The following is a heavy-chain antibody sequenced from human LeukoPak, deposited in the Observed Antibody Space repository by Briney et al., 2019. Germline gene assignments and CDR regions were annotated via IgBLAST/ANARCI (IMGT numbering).Heavy chain of an antibody. J-gene: IGHJ4*02. CDR2: IKQDGSEK. V-gene: IGHV3-7*01. Sequence: PGGSLRLSCAASGFTFSSYWMSWVRQAPGKGLEWVANIKQDGSEKYYVDSVKGRFTISRDSAKNSLYLQMNSLRAEDTAVYYCARGGYYYDSSGYYLLPPFDYWGQGTLVTVSS. D-gene: IGHD3-22*01. CDR3: ARGGYYYDSSGYYLLPPFDY. CDR1: GFTFSSYW.